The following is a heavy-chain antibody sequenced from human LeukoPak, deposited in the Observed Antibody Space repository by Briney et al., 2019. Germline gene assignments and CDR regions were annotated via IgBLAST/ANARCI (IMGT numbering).Heavy chain of an antibody. CDR2: INHSGST. CDR1: GGSFSGYY. CDR3: ARWWLALDY. J-gene: IGHJ4*02. Sequence: SETLSLTCAVYGGSFSGYYWSWIRQPPGKGLEWIGEINHSGSTNYNPSLKSRVTISVDTSKNQFSLKLSSVTAADTAVYYCARWWLALDYWGQGTLVTVSS. D-gene: IGHD6-19*01. V-gene: IGHV4-34*01.